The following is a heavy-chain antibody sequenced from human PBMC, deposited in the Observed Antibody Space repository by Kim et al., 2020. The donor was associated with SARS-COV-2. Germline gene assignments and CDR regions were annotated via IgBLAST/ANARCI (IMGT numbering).Heavy chain of an antibody. CDR1: GGSMGSYY. CDR2: VYGSGTT. CDR3: GSAGGVTTYALDV. D-gene: IGHD3-16*01. J-gene: IGHJ6*02. V-gene: IGHV4-59*13. Sequence: SETLSLTCSVSGGSMGSYYWTWIRQAPGKELEWVGYVYGSGTTNSDPSLKSRVTISIDTSKKQFSLKLTSVTAADTAVYYCGSAGGVTTYALDVWGQGTTVIVSS.